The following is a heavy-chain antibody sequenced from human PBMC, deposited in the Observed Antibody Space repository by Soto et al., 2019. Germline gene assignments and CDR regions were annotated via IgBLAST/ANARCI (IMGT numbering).Heavy chain of an antibody. CDR1: GGSISSSSYY. CDR3: VSISNYYGSGSPRYYFDY. Sequence: QLQLQESGPGLVKPSETLSLACTVSGGSISSSSYYWGWIRQPPGKGLEWIGSIYYSGSTYYNPSLKSRVTISVDTSKNQFSLKLSSVTAADTAVYYCVSISNYYGSGSPRYYFDYWGQGTLVTVSS. V-gene: IGHV4-39*01. J-gene: IGHJ4*02. D-gene: IGHD3-10*01. CDR2: IYYSGST.